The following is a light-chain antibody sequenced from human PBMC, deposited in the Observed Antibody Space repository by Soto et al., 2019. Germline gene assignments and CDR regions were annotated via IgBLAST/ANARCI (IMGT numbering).Light chain of an antibody. CDR2: AAS. J-gene: IGKJ4*01. CDR1: QTISNY. V-gene: IGKV1-39*01. CDR3: QQSYSTPLT. Sequence: DLQMTQSPSSLSASVGDRVTITCRASQTISNYLNWYQQKPGKAPKLLIYAASSFQSGVPSRFSGSGSGTDFTLTISSLQPEDFATYYCQQSYSTPLTFGGGTKVEIK.